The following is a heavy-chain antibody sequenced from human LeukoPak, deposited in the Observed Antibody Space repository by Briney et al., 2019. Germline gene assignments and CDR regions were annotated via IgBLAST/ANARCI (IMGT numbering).Heavy chain of an antibody. V-gene: IGHV4-34*01. J-gene: IGHJ2*01. CDR1: GGSFSGYY. D-gene: IGHD3-10*01. CDR2: INHSGST. Sequence: PSETLSLTCAVYGGSFSGYYWSWIRQPPGKGLEWIGEINHSGSTNYNPSLKSRVTISVDTSKNQFSLKLSSVTAADTAVYYCARGSPPSGRFGDLPGWYFDLWGRGTLVTVSS. CDR3: ARGSPPSGRFGDLPGWYFDL.